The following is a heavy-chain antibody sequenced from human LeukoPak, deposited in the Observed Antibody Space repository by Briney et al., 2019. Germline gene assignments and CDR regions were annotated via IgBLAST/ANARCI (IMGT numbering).Heavy chain of an antibody. J-gene: IGHJ4*02. Sequence: GGSLRLSRAASGFTVSSNYMSWVRQAPGKGLEWVSGIYSAGSIYHADSVKGRFTISRDNSKNTLYLQMNSLRAADTAVYYCARDWGSGWYYFDYWGQGTLVTVSS. CDR3: ARDWGSGWYYFDY. D-gene: IGHD6-19*01. V-gene: IGHV3-66*02. CDR2: IYSAGSI. CDR1: GFTVSSNY.